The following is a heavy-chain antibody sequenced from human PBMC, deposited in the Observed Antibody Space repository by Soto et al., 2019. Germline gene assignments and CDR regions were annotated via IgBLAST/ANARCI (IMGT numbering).Heavy chain of an antibody. CDR2: IYYSGST. V-gene: IGHV4-31*03. D-gene: IGHD3-16*01. Sequence: SETLSLTCIVSGGSIGTGAYYWTWIRQLPGKGLEWIGHIYYSGSTYYNSSLKSRVTISVDTSKNQFSLKLNPVTAADTAVYYCARIRSGVGYNWFDPWGQGTLVTVSS. CDR1: GGSIGTGAYY. CDR3: ARIRSGVGYNWFDP. J-gene: IGHJ5*02.